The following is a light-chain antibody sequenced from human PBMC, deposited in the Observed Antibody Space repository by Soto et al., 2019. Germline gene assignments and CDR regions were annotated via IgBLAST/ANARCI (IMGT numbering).Light chain of an antibody. CDR2: AVS. CDR3: CSYAGSYTWV. J-gene: IGLJ3*02. V-gene: IGLV2-11*01. CDR1: SSDVGGYNY. Sequence: QSALTQPRSVSGSPGQSVTISCTGTSSDVGGYNYVSWYQQHPGKAPKLLVYAVSKRPSGVPDRFSGSKSGNTASLTISGLQAEDEADYYCCSYAGSYTWVFGGGTEITVL.